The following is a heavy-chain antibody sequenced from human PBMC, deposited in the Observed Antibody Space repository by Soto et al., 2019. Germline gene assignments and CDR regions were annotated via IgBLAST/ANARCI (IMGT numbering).Heavy chain of an antibody. J-gene: IGHJ5*02. CDR2: IYYSGST. Sequence: SETLSLTCTVSGGSISSYYWSWIRQPPGKGLEWIGYIYYSGSTNYNPSLKSRVTISVDTSKNQFSLKLSSVTAADTAVYYCARSYLDYSNLGPWFDPWGQGTLVTVSS. V-gene: IGHV4-59*01. D-gene: IGHD4-4*01. CDR1: GGSISSYY. CDR3: ARSYLDYSNLGPWFDP.